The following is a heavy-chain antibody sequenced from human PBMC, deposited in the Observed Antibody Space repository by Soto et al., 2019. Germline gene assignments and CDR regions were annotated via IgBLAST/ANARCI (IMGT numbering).Heavy chain of an antibody. D-gene: IGHD1-26*01. CDR2: ISSGSAFI. V-gene: IGHV3-21*01. CDR1: FSMYS. Sequence: EVQVVESGGGLVKPGGSLRLSCNFSFSMYSMDWVRQAPGKGLEWVASISSGSAFIKYADSVKGRFTISRDNAKNSVSLQMSSLRVEDTAMYYCTRDQGGSYDSWFDPWGRGTLVTVS. CDR3: TRDQGGSYDSWFDP. J-gene: IGHJ5*02.